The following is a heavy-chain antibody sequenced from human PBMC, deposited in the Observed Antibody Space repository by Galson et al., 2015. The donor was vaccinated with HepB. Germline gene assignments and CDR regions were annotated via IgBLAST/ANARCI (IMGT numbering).Heavy chain of an antibody. CDR2: TTSGSGDI. Sequence: SLRLSCAASGFVFSDYDMNWVRQAPGKGLEWVSSTTSGSGDIYYADSVKGRFTISRDNTNYSLYLQMTSLRAEDTALYYCARTGLNRYHGMDVWGHGTTVTVSS. CDR1: GFVFSDYD. CDR3: ARTGLNRYHGMDV. D-gene: IGHD2-2*01. V-gene: IGHV3-21*01. J-gene: IGHJ6*02.